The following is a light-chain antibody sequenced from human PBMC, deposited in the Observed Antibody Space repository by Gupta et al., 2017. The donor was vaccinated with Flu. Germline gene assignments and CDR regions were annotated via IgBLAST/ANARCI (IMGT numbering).Light chain of an antibody. J-gene: IGKJ2*01. CDR3: QQYSSYSYN. V-gene: IGKV1-5*03. Sequence: IQMTQSLPTLSASVGDRVTITCRASQSISIWLAWYQQKPGKAPKLLIYKASSLQSGVPSRFSGSGSGTEFTLTISSLQPGDFATYYCQQYSSYSYNFGQGTKLEIK. CDR1: QSISIW. CDR2: KAS.